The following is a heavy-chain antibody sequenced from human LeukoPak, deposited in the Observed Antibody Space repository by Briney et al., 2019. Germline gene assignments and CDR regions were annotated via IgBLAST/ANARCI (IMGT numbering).Heavy chain of an antibody. CDR2: INHSGST. Sequence: SETLSLTCAVYGGSFSGYYWSWIRQPPGKGLEWIGEINHSGSTNYNPSLKSRVTISVDTSKNLFSLKLSSVTAADTAVYYCARGRIRVTIFGVVIPYYFDYWGQGTLVTVSS. D-gene: IGHD3-3*01. V-gene: IGHV4-34*01. CDR3: ARGRIRVTIFGVVIPYYFDY. CDR1: GGSFSGYY. J-gene: IGHJ4*02.